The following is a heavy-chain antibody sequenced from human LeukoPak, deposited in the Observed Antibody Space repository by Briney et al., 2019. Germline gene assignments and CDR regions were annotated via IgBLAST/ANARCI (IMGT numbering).Heavy chain of an antibody. Sequence: PSETLSLTCTVSGGSTSSSSHYWGWIRQSPGKGLEWIGEILQGGVTNYNSSLKSRVTMSMDTSKNQFHLDLTSVTAADAGQYFCARGGRGTYMRHWGQGILVTVSS. CDR3: ARGGRGTYMRH. V-gene: IGHV4-39*06. J-gene: IGHJ4*02. CDR1: GGSTSSSSHY. D-gene: IGHD1-26*01. CDR2: ILQGGVT.